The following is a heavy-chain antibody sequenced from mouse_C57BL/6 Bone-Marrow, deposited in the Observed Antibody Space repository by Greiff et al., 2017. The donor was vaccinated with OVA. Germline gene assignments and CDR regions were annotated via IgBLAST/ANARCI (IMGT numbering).Heavy chain of an antibody. Sequence: QVQLQQPGAELVKPGASVKLSCKASGYTFTSYWMQWVKQRPGQGLEWIGEIDPSDSYTNYNQKFKGKATLTVDTSSSTAYMQLSSLTSENSAVYCCAREAWFLFGYWGQGTTLTVSS. D-gene: IGHD2-2*01. V-gene: IGHV1-50*01. CDR2: IDPSDSYT. CDR1: GYTFTSYW. CDR3: AREAWFLFGY. J-gene: IGHJ2*01.